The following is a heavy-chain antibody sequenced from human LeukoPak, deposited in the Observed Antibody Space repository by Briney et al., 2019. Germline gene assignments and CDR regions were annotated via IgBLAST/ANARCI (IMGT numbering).Heavy chain of an antibody. CDR2: ISGSGGST. V-gene: IGHV3-23*01. CDR3: AKYSGSGSYAYYFDY. CDR1: GFTFSSYA. Sequence: GGSLRLSCAASGFTFSSYAMSWVRQAPEKGLEWVSAISGSGGSTYYADSVKGRFTISRDNSKNTLYLQMNSLRAEDTAVYYCAKYSGSGSYAYYFDYWGQGTLVTVSS. D-gene: IGHD3-10*01. J-gene: IGHJ4*02.